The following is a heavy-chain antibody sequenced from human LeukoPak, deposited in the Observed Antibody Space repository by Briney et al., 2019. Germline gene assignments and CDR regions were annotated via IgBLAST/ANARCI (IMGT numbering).Heavy chain of an antibody. D-gene: IGHD3-10*01. J-gene: IGHJ4*02. V-gene: IGHV4-34*01. CDR2: INHSGST. Sequence: SETPSLTCAVYGGPFSGYYWSWIRQPPGKGLEWIGEINHSGSTNYNPSLKSRVTISVDTSKNQFSLRLSSVTAADTAVYYCAREDRSGSYYRVLDYWGQGTLVTVSS. CDR1: GGPFSGYY. CDR3: AREDRSGSYYRVLDY.